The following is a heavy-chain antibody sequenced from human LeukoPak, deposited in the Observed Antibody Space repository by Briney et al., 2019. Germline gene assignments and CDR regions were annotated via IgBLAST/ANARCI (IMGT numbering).Heavy chain of an antibody. V-gene: IGHV4-38-2*02. J-gene: IGHJ6*03. CDR1: GYSISSGYY. D-gene: IGHD3-22*01. CDR3: ARAVNYYMDV. CDR2: IYHSGST. Sequence: SETLSLTCTVSGYSISSGYYWGWIRQPPGKGLEWIGSIYHSGSTYYNPSLKSRVTISVDTSKNQFSLKLSSVTAADTAVYYCARAVNYYMDVWGKGTTVTISS.